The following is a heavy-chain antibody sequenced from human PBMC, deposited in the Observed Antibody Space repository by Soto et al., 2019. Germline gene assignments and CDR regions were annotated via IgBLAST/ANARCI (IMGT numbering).Heavy chain of an antibody. CDR1: GYTFTRYG. CDR3: AMVDVYVTPSPQDV. J-gene: IGHJ6*02. D-gene: IGHD3-16*01. Sequence: QVKLVQSGAEVKNPGASVKVSCKASGYTFTRYGIGWARQAPGQGLEWMGWINTYNGNTIYAQNVQGRVTLTTDTSTSTAYIELRSLRSNDTAIYYCAMVDVYVTPSPQDVWGQGTTVIVSS. CDR2: INTYNGNT. V-gene: IGHV1-18*01.